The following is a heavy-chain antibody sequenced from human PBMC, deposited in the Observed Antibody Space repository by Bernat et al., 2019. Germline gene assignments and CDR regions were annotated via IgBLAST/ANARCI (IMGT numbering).Heavy chain of an antibody. Sequence: QVQLVQSGAEVKKPGASVKVSCKASGYTFTSYYMHWVRQAPGQGLEWMGRINPSGGSTSYAQKFQGRVTMTRDTSTSTVYMELSSLRSEDTAVYYCARDHPYYDFWSGPRYYFDYWGQGTLVTVSS. D-gene: IGHD3-3*01. J-gene: IGHJ4*02. CDR2: INPSGGST. CDR1: GYTFTSYY. CDR3: ARDHPYYDFWSGPRYYFDY. V-gene: IGHV1-46*01.